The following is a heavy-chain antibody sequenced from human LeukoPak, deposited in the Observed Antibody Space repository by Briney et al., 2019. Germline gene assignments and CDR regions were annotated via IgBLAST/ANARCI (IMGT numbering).Heavy chain of an antibody. CDR1: GGSISSYY. Sequence: SETLSLTCTVSGGSISSYYWSWIRQPPGKGLEWIGYIYYSGSTNYNPSLKSRVTISVDTSKNQFSLKLSSVTAADTAVYYCARLGALNSGPDYWGQGTLVTVSS. J-gene: IGHJ4*02. V-gene: IGHV4-59*08. CDR2: IYYSGST. D-gene: IGHD6-19*01. CDR3: ARLGALNSGPDY.